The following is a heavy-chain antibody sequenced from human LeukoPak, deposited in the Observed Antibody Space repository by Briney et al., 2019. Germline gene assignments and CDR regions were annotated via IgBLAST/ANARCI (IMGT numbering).Heavy chain of an antibody. CDR2: INPNSGGT. Sequence: ASVKVSFKASGYTFTVYYMHWVRQAPGQGLEWMGWINPNSGGTNYAQKFQGRVTMTRDTSISTAYMELSRLRSDDTAVYYCARVWELSSPELVYWGQGTLVTVSS. CDR1: GYTFTVYY. V-gene: IGHV1-2*02. J-gene: IGHJ4*02. D-gene: IGHD6-13*01. CDR3: ARVWELSSPELVY.